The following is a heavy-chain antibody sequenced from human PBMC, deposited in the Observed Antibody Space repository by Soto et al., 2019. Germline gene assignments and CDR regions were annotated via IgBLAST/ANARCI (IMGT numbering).Heavy chain of an antibody. D-gene: IGHD6-6*01. CDR3: AIKHEYSSSPVDY. V-gene: IGHV1-69*13. J-gene: IGHJ4*02. CDR2: IIPIFGTA. CDR1: GGTFSSYA. Sequence: GASLKVSCKASGGTFSSYAISWVRQAPGQGLEWMGGIIPIFGTANYAQEFQGRVTITADESTSTAYMELSSLRSEDTAVYYCAIKHEYSSSPVDYWGQGTLVTVSS.